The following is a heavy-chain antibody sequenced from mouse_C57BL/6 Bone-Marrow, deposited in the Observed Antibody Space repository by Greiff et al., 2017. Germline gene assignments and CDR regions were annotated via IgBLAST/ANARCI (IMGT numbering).Heavy chain of an antibody. Sequence: QVQLQQPGAELVMPGASVKLSCKASGYTFTSYWMHWVKQRPGQGLEWIGEIDPADSYTNYNQKFKGKSTLTVDKSYSTAYMQLSSLTSADSAVYYCARAHYDYDVAWFAYWGQGTRVTVTA. CDR3: ARAHYDYDVAWFAY. V-gene: IGHV1-69*01. J-gene: IGHJ3*01. D-gene: IGHD2-4*01. CDR1: GYTFTSYW. CDR2: IDPADSYT.